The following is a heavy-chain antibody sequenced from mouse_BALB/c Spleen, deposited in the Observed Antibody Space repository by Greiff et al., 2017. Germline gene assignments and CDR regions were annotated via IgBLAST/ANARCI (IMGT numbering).Heavy chain of an antibody. D-gene: IGHD1-1*01. CDR1: GYSFTGYV. CDR2: INPYNGDT. Sequence: EVQLQQSGPELVKPGASVKISCKASGYSFTGYVMNWVKQSHGKSLEWIGRINPYNGDTFYNQKFKGKATLTVDKSSSTAHLELLSLTSEDSAVYYCGRGDGYWYFDVWGAGTTVTVSS. V-gene: IGHV1-37*01. J-gene: IGHJ1*01. CDR3: GRGDGYWYFDV.